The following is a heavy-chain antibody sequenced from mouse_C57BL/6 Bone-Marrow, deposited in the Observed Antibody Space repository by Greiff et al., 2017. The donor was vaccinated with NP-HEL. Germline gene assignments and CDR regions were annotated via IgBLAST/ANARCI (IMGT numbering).Heavy chain of an antibody. Sequence: VMLVESRPGLVQPSQSLSITCTVSGFSLTSYGVHWVRQSPGKGLEWLGVIWRGGSTDYNAAFMSRLSITKDNSKSQVFFKMNSLQADDTAIYYCAKGPNPDYGSSLYWYFDVWGTGTTVTVSS. V-gene: IGHV2-5*01. CDR3: AKGPNPDYGSSLYWYFDV. CDR2: IWRGGST. D-gene: IGHD1-1*01. CDR1: GFSLTSYG. J-gene: IGHJ1*03.